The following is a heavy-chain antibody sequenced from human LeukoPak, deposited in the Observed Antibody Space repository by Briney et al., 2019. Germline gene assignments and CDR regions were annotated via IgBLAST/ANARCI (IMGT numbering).Heavy chain of an antibody. CDR1: GGSISSGGYY. D-gene: IGHD3-10*01. Sequence: PSGTLSLTCTVSGGSISSGGYYWSWIRQPPGKGLEWIGYIYHSGSTYYNPSLKSRVTISVDRSKNQFSLKLSSVTAADTAVYYCARDLLPSAGAIWFGESKARRFDYWGQGTLVTVSS. V-gene: IGHV4-30-2*01. J-gene: IGHJ4*02. CDR3: ARDLLPSAGAIWFGESKARRFDY. CDR2: IYHSGST.